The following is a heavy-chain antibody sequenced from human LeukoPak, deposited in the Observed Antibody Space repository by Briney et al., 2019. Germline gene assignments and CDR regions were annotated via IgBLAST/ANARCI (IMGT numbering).Heavy chain of an antibody. Sequence: KSSETLSLTCTVSGGSISSYYWSWIRQPPGKGLEWIGYIYYIGSTNYNPSLKSRVTISVDTSENQFSLKLSSVTAADTAVYYCARYSSWYVDYWGQGTLVTVSS. V-gene: IGHV4-59*01. D-gene: IGHD6-13*01. CDR3: ARYSSWYVDY. CDR1: GGSISSYY. CDR2: IYYIGST. J-gene: IGHJ4*02.